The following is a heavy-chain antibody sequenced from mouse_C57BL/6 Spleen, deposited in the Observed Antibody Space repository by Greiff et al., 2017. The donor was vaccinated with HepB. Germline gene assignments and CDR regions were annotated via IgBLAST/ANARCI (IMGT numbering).Heavy chain of an antibody. CDR2: IWSGGST. V-gene: IGHV2-2*01. CDR3: ARIYYDYDDWYFDV. J-gene: IGHJ1*03. D-gene: IGHD2-4*01. Sequence: QVQLKQSGPGLVQPSQSLSITCTVSGFSLTSYGVHWVRQSPGKGLEWLGVIWSGGSTDYNAAFISRLSISKDNSKSQVFFKMNSLQADDTAIYYCARIYYDYDDWYFDVWGTGTTVTVSS. CDR1: GFSLTSYG.